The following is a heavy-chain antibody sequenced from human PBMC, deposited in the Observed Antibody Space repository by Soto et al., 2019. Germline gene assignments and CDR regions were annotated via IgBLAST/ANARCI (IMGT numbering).Heavy chain of an antibody. Sequence: PGGSLRLSCAASGFTFSSYAMNWVRQAPEKGLEWVSGISGGGDTHYTDSVRGRFTISRDNSKKTLYLQMNSLGAEDTAVYYCAKDLYYDILTGYDAFDIWGQGTMVTVSS. CDR1: GFTFSSYA. D-gene: IGHD3-9*01. V-gene: IGHV3-23*01. CDR2: ISGGGDT. J-gene: IGHJ3*02. CDR3: AKDLYYDILTGYDAFDI.